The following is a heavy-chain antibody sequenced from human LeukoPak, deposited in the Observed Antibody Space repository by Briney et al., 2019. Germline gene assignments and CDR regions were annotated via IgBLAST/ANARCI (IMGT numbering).Heavy chain of an antibody. D-gene: IGHD3-10*01. CDR3: AKEKNKYGFNGLDS. J-gene: IGHJ4*02. CDR1: GFTFSTYA. V-gene: IGHV3-23*01. CDR2: ITGNSDNT. Sequence: GGSLTLSCAASGFTFSTYAMNWVRQAPGKGLEWITSITGNSDNTYYANSVKGRFTISRDNSKNTLYLQMSSLRAAETAVYYCAKEKNKYGFNGLDSWGQGTLVTVSS.